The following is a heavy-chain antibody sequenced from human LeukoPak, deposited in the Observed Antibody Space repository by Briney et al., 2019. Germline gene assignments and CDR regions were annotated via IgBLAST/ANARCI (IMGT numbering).Heavy chain of an antibody. CDR1: GNTFTNNG. J-gene: IGHJ4*02. V-gene: IGHV1-18*01. CDR3: ARWGILTGSDY. CDR2: ISAYNGHT. D-gene: IGHD3-9*01. Sequence: GASVTVSCTASGNTFTNNGISWVRQAPGQGLEWMGWISAYNGHTNYAQKFQGRVTMTTDTSTSSAYMELRSLRSEDTAVYYCARWGILTGSDYWGQGTLVTVSS.